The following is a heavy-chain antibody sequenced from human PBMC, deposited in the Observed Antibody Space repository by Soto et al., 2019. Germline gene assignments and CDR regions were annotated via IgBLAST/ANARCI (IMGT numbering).Heavy chain of an antibody. CDR2: IVPIFGTR. CDR1: GGTFSRYS. D-gene: IGHD2-21*01. CDR3: ARPFEGGDSSNHHYYYALDV. J-gene: IGHJ6*02. Sequence: QVQLVQSGAEVKKPGSSVEVSCKISGGTFSRYSISWVRQAPGQGLEWMGGIVPIFGTRNYAQKFQDRVTITTDGAATTAHMALSKLSSEVTAVYYCARPFEGGDSSNHHYYYALDVWGQGTAVTVSS. V-gene: IGHV1-69*01.